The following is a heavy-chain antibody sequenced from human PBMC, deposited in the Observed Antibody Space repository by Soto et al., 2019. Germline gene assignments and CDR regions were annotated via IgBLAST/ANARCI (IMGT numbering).Heavy chain of an antibody. CDR1: GGSISSYY. V-gene: IGHV4-59*01. Sequence: PSETLSLTCTVSGGSISSYYWSWIRQPPGKGLEWIGYIYYSGSTNYNPSLKSRVTISVDTSKNQFSLKLSSVTAADTAVYYCARDSVGQHFDYWGQGTLVTVSS. J-gene: IGHJ4*02. CDR2: IYYSGST. CDR3: ARDSVGQHFDY.